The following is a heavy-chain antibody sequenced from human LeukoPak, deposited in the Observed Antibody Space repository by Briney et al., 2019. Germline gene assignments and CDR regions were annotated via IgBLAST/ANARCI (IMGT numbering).Heavy chain of an antibody. Sequence: ASVKVSCKVSGYTFIAYYLHWVRQVPGQGPEWMGWINPNGGGTKYAQKFQGRVTMTRDTSINTAYIELRSLGSDDTAVYYCAREDTGDHNDAFDIWGQGTMVIVSS. V-gene: IGHV1-2*02. CDR1: GYTFIAYY. J-gene: IGHJ3*02. D-gene: IGHD7-27*01. CDR3: AREDTGDHNDAFDI. CDR2: INPNGGGT.